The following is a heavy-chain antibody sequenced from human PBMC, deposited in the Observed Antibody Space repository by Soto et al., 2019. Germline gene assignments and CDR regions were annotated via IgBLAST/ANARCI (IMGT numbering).Heavy chain of an antibody. CDR2: ISGSGVST. J-gene: IGHJ6*02. V-gene: IGHV3-23*01. CDR1: GFTFSSYA. CDR3: AKDQPMVRGVILGMDV. D-gene: IGHD3-10*01. Sequence: EVQLLETGGGLVQPGGSLRLSCAASGFTFSSYAMSWVRQAPGKGLEWVSAISGSGVSTYYADYVKGRFTISRDNSKNTLYLQMNSLRAEDTAVYYCAKDQPMVRGVILGMDVWGQGTTVTVSS.